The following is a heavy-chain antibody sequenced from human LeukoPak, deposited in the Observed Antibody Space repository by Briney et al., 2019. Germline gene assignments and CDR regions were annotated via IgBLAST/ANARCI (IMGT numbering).Heavy chain of an antibody. D-gene: IGHD1-26*01. CDR3: AREDLGRGSYQRWFDP. V-gene: IGHV1-69*05. Sequence: RASVKVSCKASGGTFSSYAISWVRQAPGQGLEWMGGTIPIFGTANYAQKFQGRVTMTRDTSTSTVYMELSSLRSEDTAVYYCAREDLGRGSYQRWFDPWGQGTLVTVSS. CDR1: GGTFSSYA. J-gene: IGHJ5*02. CDR2: TIPIFGTA.